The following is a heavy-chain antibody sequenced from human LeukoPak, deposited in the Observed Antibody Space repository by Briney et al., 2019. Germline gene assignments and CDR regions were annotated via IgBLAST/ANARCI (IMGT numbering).Heavy chain of an antibody. V-gene: IGHV4-34*01. CDR2: INHSGST. CDR3: AMYYYDSSGYYYFDY. D-gene: IGHD3-22*01. J-gene: IGHJ4*02. CDR1: GGSFSVYY. Sequence: PSETLSLTCAVYGGSFSVYYWSWIRQPPGKGLEWIGEINHSGSTNYNPSLKSRVTISVDTSKNQFSLKLSSVTAADTAVYYCAMYYYDSSGYYYFDYWGQGTLVTVSS.